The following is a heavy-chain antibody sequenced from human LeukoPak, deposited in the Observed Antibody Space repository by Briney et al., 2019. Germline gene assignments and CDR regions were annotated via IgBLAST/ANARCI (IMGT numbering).Heavy chain of an antibody. D-gene: IGHD4-23*01. V-gene: IGHV4-59*08. CDR3: ARSLRGNSNRWDY. J-gene: IGHJ4*02. Sequence: PSETLSLTCSVSGDSMRSWYWSWVRQPPGKGLEWIGYIYYSGSTDYNPSLVSRVTISVDTSKNQFSLKLSSVTAADTAVYYCARSLRGNSNRWDYWGQGTLSPSPQ. CDR2: IYYSGST. CDR1: GDSMRSWY.